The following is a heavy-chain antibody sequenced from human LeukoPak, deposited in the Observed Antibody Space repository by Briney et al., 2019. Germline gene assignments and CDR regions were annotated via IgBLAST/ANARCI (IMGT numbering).Heavy chain of an antibody. Sequence: SETLSLTCAVYGGSFSDYYWSWIRQPPGKGLEWIGEINHSGSTNYNPSLKSRVTISVDTSKNQFSLKLSSVTAADTAVYYCARAGLLVRGVTLRYFDLWGRGTLVTVSS. D-gene: IGHD3-10*01. J-gene: IGHJ2*01. CDR1: GGSFSDYY. CDR3: ARAGLLVRGVTLRYFDL. CDR2: INHSGST. V-gene: IGHV4-34*01.